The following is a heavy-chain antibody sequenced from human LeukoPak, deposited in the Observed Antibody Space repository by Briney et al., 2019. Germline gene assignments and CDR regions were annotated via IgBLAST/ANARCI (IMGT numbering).Heavy chain of an antibody. D-gene: IGHD3-10*01. CDR1: GFTVSSNY. V-gene: IGHV3-66*01. Sequence: PGGSLRLSCAASGFTVSSNYMSWVRQAPGKGLEWVSVIYGGGSTYYADSVKGRFTISRDNSKNTLYLQMNSLRAEDTAVYYCAKDAGPDYGSGSYPSYSHYFDYWGQGTLVTVSS. J-gene: IGHJ4*02. CDR2: IYGGGST. CDR3: AKDAGPDYGSGSYPSYSHYFDY.